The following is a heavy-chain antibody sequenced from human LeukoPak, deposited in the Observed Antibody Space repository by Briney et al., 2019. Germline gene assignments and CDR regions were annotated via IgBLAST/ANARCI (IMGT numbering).Heavy chain of an antibody. J-gene: IGHJ4*02. CDR1: GLTFMSTW. D-gene: IGHD3-16*01. CDR2: INQDGSET. Sequence: GGSLRLSCAASGLTFMSTWMAWVRQAPGKGLEWVANINQDGSETHYVGSVKGRFTISRDNAKKSVYLQMNSLRVEDTAVYYCARDWAYYDYWGQGTLVTVSS. CDR3: ARDWAYYDY. V-gene: IGHV3-7*01.